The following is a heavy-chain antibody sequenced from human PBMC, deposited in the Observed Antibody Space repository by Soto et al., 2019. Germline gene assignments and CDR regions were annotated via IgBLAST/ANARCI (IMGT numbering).Heavy chain of an antibody. Sequence: GRSLRLSYAASGFTFISYSLNWVRQAPGKGLEWVSSISSSSSYIYYADSVKGRFTISRDNAKNSLYLQMNSLRAEDTAVYYCASGRSLFDYWGQGTLVTVSS. CDR2: ISSSSSYI. CDR1: GFTFISYS. J-gene: IGHJ4*02. CDR3: ASGRSLFDY. V-gene: IGHV3-21*01.